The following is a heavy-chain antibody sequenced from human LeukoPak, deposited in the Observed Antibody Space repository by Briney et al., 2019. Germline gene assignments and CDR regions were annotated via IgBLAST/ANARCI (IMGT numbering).Heavy chain of an antibody. CDR2: IWYDGSNK. J-gene: IGHJ3*02. CDR3: ARDYRGVRAFDI. CDR1: GFTFSSYG. D-gene: IGHD1-26*01. Sequence: GGSLRLSCAASGFTFSSYGMHWVRQAPGKGLEWVAVIWYDGSNKYYADSVKGRFTISRDNSKNTLYLQMNSLRAEDTAVYYCARDYRGVRAFDIWGQRTMVTVSS. V-gene: IGHV3-33*01.